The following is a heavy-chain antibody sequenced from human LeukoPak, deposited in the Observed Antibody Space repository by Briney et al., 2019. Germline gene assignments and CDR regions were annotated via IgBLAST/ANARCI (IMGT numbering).Heavy chain of an antibody. V-gene: IGHV3-49*04. CDR2: IRSKAYGGTT. CDR1: GFTFGDYA. CDR3: TRDLGSGYHGGLDY. D-gene: IGHD3-22*01. J-gene: IGHJ4*02. Sequence: GGSLRLSCTASGFTFGDYAMSWVRQAPGKGLEWVGFIRSKAYGGTTEYAASVKGRFTISRDDSKSIAYLQMNSLKTEDTAVYYCTRDLGSGYHGGLDYWGQGTLVTVSS.